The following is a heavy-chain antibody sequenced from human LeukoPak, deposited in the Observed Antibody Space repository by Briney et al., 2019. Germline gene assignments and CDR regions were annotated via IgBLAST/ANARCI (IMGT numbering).Heavy chain of an antibody. CDR2: IWYDGSNK. CDR1: GFTFSSYG. Sequence: GGSLRLSCAASGFTFSSYGMHWVRQAPGKGLEWVAVIWYDGSNKYYADSVKGRFTISRDNSKNTLYLQMNSLRAEDTAVYYCARESSDYDFWSGSLNWFDPWGQGTLVTVSS. J-gene: IGHJ5*02. V-gene: IGHV3-33*01. D-gene: IGHD3-3*01. CDR3: ARESSDYDFWSGSLNWFDP.